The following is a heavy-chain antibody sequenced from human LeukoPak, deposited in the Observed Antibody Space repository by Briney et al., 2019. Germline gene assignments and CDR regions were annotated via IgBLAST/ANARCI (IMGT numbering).Heavy chain of an antibody. CDR2: IYSGGST. V-gene: IGHV3-53*01. J-gene: IGHJ3*02. Sequence: PGGSLRLSCAASGFTVSSNYMSWVRQAPGKGLEWVSVIYSGGSTYYADSVKGRFTISRDNSKNTLYLQMNSLRAEDTAVYYCAREDGYYDSSGYTGGAFDIWGQGTMVTVSS. CDR1: GFTVSSNY. CDR3: AREDGYYDSSGYTGGAFDI. D-gene: IGHD3-22*01.